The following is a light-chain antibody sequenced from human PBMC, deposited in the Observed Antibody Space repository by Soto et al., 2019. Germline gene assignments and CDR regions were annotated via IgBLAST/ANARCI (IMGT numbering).Light chain of an antibody. V-gene: IGLV2-14*01. Sequence: QSALAQPASVSGSPGQSITISCTGTSSDVGGYNYVSWYQQHPGKAPKLMIYEVSNRPSGVSNRFSGSKSGNTASLTISGLQAEDDADYYCSSYTSSSKVFGTGTKVTVL. CDR1: SSDVGGYNY. CDR3: SSYTSSSKV. CDR2: EVS. J-gene: IGLJ1*01.